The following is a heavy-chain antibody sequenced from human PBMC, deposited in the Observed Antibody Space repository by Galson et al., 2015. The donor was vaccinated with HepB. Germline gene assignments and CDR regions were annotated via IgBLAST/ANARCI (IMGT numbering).Heavy chain of an antibody. D-gene: IGHD1-26*01. J-gene: IGHJ4*02. CDR3: ARDHTLGFPDYFDY. CDR2: ISFHGSEI. V-gene: IGHV3-30*04. Sequence: SLRLSCAVSGFTFQNHAMHWVRQAPGKGLEWVAVISFHGSEIYYADSVRGRFTISRDNSTDTLYLQMNSLTSEDTAVYYCARDHTLGFPDYFDYWGQGTLVTVSS. CDR1: GFTFQNHA.